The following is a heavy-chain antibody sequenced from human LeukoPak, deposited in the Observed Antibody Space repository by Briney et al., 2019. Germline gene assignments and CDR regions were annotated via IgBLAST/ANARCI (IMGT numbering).Heavy chain of an antibody. CDR1: GGSISSSSYY. J-gene: IGHJ2*01. CDR2: IYYSGSA. D-gene: IGHD3-9*01. Sequence: SETLSLTCTVSGGSISSSSYYWGWIRQPPGKGLEWIGSIYYSGSAYYNPSLKSRVTISVDTSKNQFSLKLSSVTAADTAVYYCARVLKTGETGYYFDLWGRGTPVTVSS. CDR3: ARVLKTGETGYYFDL. V-gene: IGHV4-39*07.